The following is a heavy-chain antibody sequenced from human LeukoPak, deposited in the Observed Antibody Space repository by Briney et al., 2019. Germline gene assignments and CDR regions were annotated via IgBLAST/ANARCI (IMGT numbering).Heavy chain of an antibody. CDR2: ISSSGSTI. CDR1: GFTFSSYE. V-gene: IGHV3-48*03. J-gene: IGHJ4*02. CDR3: AKLIAADFDY. D-gene: IGHD6-13*01. Sequence: GGSLRLSCAASGFTFSSYEMNWVRQAPGKGLEWVSYISSSGSTIYYADSVKGRFTISRDNSKNTLYLQMNSLRAEDTAVYYCAKLIAADFDYWGQGTLVTVSS.